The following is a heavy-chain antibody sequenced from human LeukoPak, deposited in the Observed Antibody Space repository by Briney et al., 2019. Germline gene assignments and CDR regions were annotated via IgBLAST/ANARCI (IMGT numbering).Heavy chain of an antibody. CDR2: IYTSGST. J-gene: IGHJ4*02. CDR3: ARERENYYDSSGYYYFDY. D-gene: IGHD3-22*01. Sequence: PSETLSLTCTVSGGSISSYYWSWIRQPAGKGLEWIGRIYTSGSTNYNPSLKSRVTMSVDTSKNQFSLKLSSVTAADTAVYYCARERENYYDSSGYYYFDYWGQGTLVTVSS. CDR1: GGSISSYY. V-gene: IGHV4-4*07.